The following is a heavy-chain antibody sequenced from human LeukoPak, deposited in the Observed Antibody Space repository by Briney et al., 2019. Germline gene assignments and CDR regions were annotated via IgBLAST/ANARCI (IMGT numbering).Heavy chain of an antibody. V-gene: IGHV4-59*01. CDR2: IYYSGST. Sequence: PSETLSLTCTVSGGSISSYYWSWIRQPPGKGLEWIGYIYYSGSTNYNPSLKSRVTISVDASKNQFSLKLSSVTAADTAVYYCARTEINWFDPWGQGTLVTVSS. D-gene: IGHD5-24*01. CDR1: GGSISSYY. J-gene: IGHJ5*02. CDR3: ARTEINWFDP.